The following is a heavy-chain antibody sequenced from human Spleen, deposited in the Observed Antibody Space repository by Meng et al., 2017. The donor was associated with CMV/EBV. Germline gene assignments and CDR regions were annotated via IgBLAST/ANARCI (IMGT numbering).Heavy chain of an antibody. V-gene: IGHV3-23*03. CDR3: ATDPIGYCSSTSCYPSQNYYYYGMDV. D-gene: IGHD2-2*01. CDR2: IYSGGSGT. J-gene: IGHJ6*02. CDR1: GFTFISYA. Sequence: SCAASGFTFISYAMSWVRQAPGKGLEWVSVIYSGGSGTYYADFVKGRFTISRDNSKNTLYLQMNSLRAEDTAVYYCATDPIGYCSSTSCYPSQNYYYYGMDVWGQGTTVTVSS.